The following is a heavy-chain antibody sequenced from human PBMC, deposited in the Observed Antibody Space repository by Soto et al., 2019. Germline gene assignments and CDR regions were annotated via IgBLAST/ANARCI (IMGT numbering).Heavy chain of an antibody. V-gene: IGHV3-23*01. CDR1: GFTFSSYA. CDR3: AKDPTLTSDYGVAVDY. Sequence: GGSLRLSCAASGFTFSSYAMSWVRQAPGKGLEWVSAIIVVVGSTYYADSVKGRFTISRDNSKNTLYLQMTSLRAEDTAVYYCAKDPTLTSDYGVAVDYWGQGTLVTVSS. CDR2: IIVVVGST. J-gene: IGHJ4*02. D-gene: IGHD4-17*01.